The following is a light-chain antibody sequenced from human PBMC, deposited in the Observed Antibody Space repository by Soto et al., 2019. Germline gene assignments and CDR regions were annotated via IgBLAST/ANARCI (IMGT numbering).Light chain of an antibody. CDR3: MQSLSLPLT. Sequence: DIVMTQTPLSLSVTPGQPASISCKSSQSLMHNNGRTYLYWYLQKPGQPPQLLMYEVFNRFSGVPDRLSGSGSGTDFTLKISRVEAEDVGVYYCMQSLSLPLTFGGGTKVEIK. V-gene: IGKV2D-29*01. CDR1: QSLMHNNGRTY. CDR2: EVF. J-gene: IGKJ4*01.